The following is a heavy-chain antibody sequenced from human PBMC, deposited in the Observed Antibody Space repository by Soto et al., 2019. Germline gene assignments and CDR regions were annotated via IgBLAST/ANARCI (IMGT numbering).Heavy chain of an antibody. Sequence: GASVKVSCKASGYTFTGYYMHWARQAPGQGLEWMGWINPNSGGTNYAQKFQGWVTMTRDTSISTAYMELSRLRSDDTAVYYCARDLGSSSFDYWGQGTLVTVSS. CDR1: GYTFTGYY. V-gene: IGHV1-2*04. CDR2: INPNSGGT. CDR3: ARDLGSSSFDY. J-gene: IGHJ4*02. D-gene: IGHD6-6*01.